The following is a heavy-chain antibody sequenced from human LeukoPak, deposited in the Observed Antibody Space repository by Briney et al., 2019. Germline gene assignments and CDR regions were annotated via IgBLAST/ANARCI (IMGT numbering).Heavy chain of an antibody. CDR2: ISAYNGNT. CDR3: ARDGRLGMGRGVNAFDI. V-gene: IGHV1-18*01. Sequence: ASVKVSCKASGYTFTSYGISWVRQAPGQGLEWMGWISAYNGNTNYAQKFQGRVTMTTDTSTSTAYMELRSLRSDDTAVYYCARDGRLGMGRGVNAFDIWGQGTMVTVSS. J-gene: IGHJ3*02. CDR1: GYTFTSYG. D-gene: IGHD3-10*01.